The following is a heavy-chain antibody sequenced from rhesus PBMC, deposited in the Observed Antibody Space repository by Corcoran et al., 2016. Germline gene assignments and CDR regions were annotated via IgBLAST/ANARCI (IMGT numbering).Heavy chain of an antibody. D-gene: IGHD6-25*01. CDR1: GFTFSDYY. CDR2: ISSASSNI. Sequence: EVQLVESGGGLVQPGGSLRLSCAASGFTFSDYYMSWVRQAPGKGLEWVSSISSASSNIYYSDSVKGRLTISRDNAKNSLSLQMNSLKTEDTAVYYCTSGADGSWDAFDFWGQGLRVTVSS. J-gene: IGHJ3*01. V-gene: IGHV3S4*01. CDR3: TSGADGSWDAFDF.